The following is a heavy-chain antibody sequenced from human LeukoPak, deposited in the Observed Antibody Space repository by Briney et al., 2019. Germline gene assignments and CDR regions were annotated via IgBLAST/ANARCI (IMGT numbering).Heavy chain of an antibody. Sequence: SGGSLRLSCAASGFTVSSNYMSWVRQAPGKGLEWVSVIYSGGSSTYYADSVKGRFTISRDNSKNTLYLQMNSLRAEDTAVYYCARDYSSSWYGGIDYWGQGTLVTVSS. CDR2: IYSGGSST. V-gene: IGHV3-66*01. CDR3: ARDYSSSWYGGIDY. D-gene: IGHD6-13*01. CDR1: GFTVSSNY. J-gene: IGHJ4*02.